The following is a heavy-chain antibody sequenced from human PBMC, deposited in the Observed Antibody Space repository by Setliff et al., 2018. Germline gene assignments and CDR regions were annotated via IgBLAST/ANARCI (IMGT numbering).Heavy chain of an antibody. D-gene: IGHD2-15*01. CDR3: ARSDGGSSGLDY. V-gene: IGHV3-30-3*01. CDR1: GFTFSSYA. CDR2: SRYAENYQ. Sequence: GGSLRLSCAASGFTFSSYAMHWVRQAPGKGLEWVAVSRYAENYQYYADSVKGRFTISRDNSENTLYLQMNSLRPDDTAVYHCARSDGGSSGLDYWGQGTLVTVSS. J-gene: IGHJ4*02.